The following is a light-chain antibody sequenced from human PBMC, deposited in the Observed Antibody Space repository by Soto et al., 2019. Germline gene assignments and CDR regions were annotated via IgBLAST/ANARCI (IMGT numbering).Light chain of an antibody. V-gene: IGKV3-20*01. CDR2: STS. J-gene: IGKJ1*01. CDR1: QRFGSSN. CDR3: QQYGNSPWT. Sequence: EIVLTQSPGTLSLSPGERGTLSCRASQRFGSSNLAWYQQKPDQAPRLLIYSTSSRATGIPDRFSGSGSGTDVTLTISRLETEDFAVYYCQQYGNSPWTFGQGTKVEIK.